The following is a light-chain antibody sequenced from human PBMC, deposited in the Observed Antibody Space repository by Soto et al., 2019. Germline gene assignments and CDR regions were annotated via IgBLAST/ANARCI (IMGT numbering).Light chain of an antibody. CDR3: CSYAGSFTYV. CDR1: ITDFVSYNR. Sequence: QSVRTQPASVSGAPGQSVTISCTGTITDFVSYNRVSWYQQPPGTAPKLMIYEGSKRPSGVSNRFSGSKSGSMASLTISGLQAEDEAYYYCCSYAGSFTYVFGTGTKVTVL. V-gene: IGLV2-23*01. CDR2: EGS. J-gene: IGLJ1*01.